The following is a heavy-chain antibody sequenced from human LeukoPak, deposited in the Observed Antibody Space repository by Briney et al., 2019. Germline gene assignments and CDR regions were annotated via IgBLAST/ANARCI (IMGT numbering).Heavy chain of an antibody. CDR2: IKTDVNCI. V-gene: IGHV3-21*01. Sequence: PGGSLRLSCAASGFVFSTYTMNWARQAPGKGLEWVSSIKTDVNCIYYADSVKGRFTISRDNAKKSLYLQMNTLRAEDTAVYYCARSPPAGEFDYWGQGTLVTVSS. CDR3: ARSPPAGEFDY. J-gene: IGHJ4*02. D-gene: IGHD3-16*01. CDR1: GFVFSTYT.